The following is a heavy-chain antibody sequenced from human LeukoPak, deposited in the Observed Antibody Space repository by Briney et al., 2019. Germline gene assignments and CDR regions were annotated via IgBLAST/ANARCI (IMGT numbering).Heavy chain of an antibody. J-gene: IGHJ4*02. V-gene: IGHV4-30-4*08. CDR1: GGSISSGDYY. D-gene: IGHD3-22*01. CDR3: ARGYYYDSSGYYPVDY. Sequence: SETLSLTCTVSGGSISSGDYYWSWIRQPPGKGLEWIGYLYYSGSTYYNPSLKSRVTISVDTSKNRFSLKLSSVTAADTAVYYCARGYYYDSSGYYPVDYWGQGTLVTVSS. CDR2: LYYSGST.